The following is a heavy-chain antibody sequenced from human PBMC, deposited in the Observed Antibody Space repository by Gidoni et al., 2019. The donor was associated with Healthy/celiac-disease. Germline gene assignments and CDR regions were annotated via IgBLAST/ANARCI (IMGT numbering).Heavy chain of an antibody. CDR2: IYHSGST. Sequence: QVQLQDSGPGLVNPSGTLSLPFPVSGGSIRRSNWWSWVRQPPGKGLEWIGEIYHSGSTNYNPSLKSRVTISVDKSKNQFSLKLSSVTAADTAVYYCARESYGSGRDAFDIWGQGTMVTVSS. CDR3: ARESYGSGRDAFDI. J-gene: IGHJ3*02. CDR1: GGSIRRSNW. D-gene: IGHD3-10*01. V-gene: IGHV4-4*02.